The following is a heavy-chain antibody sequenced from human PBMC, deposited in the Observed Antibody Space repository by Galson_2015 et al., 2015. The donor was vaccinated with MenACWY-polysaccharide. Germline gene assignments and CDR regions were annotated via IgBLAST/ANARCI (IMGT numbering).Heavy chain of an antibody. Sequence: SLRLSCAASGFTFDDYAMHWVRQAPGKGLEWVSGISWNSGSIGYADSVKGRFTISRDNAKNSLYLQMNSLRAEDTALYYCAKGPPGGYYYQYFQHWGQGTLVTVSS. V-gene: IGHV3-9*01. CDR3: AKGPPGGYYYQYFQH. CDR1: GFTFDDYA. J-gene: IGHJ1*01. CDR2: ISWNSGSI. D-gene: IGHD3-22*01.